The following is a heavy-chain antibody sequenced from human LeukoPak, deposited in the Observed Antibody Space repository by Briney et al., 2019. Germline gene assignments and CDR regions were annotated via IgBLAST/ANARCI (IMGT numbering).Heavy chain of an antibody. CDR3: ARSDFWSGPALPHLTFDY. V-gene: IGHV4-4*07. J-gene: IGHJ4*02. Sequence: SETLSLTCTVSGGSISSYYWSWIRLPAGKGLEWIGRIYTSGSTNYNPSLKSRVTMSVDTSKNQFSLKLSSVTAADTAVYYCARSDFWSGPALPHLTFDYWGQGTLVTVSS. D-gene: IGHD3-3*01. CDR1: GGSISSYY. CDR2: IYTSGST.